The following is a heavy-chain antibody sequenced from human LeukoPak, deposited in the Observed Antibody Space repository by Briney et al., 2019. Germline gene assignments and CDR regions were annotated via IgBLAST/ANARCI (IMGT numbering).Heavy chain of an antibody. Sequence: RASVKVSCKASGYTFTSYGISWVRQAPGQGLEWMGWISAYNGNTNYAQKLQGRVTMTTDTSTSTAYMELRSLRSDDTAVYCCARGALDYYGSGSYDYWGQGTLVTVSS. D-gene: IGHD3-10*01. J-gene: IGHJ4*02. CDR2: ISAYNGNT. CDR3: ARGALDYYGSGSYDY. V-gene: IGHV1-18*01. CDR1: GYTFTSYG.